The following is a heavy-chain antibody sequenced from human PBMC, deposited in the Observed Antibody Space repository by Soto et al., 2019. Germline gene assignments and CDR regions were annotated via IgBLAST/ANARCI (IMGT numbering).Heavy chain of an antibody. V-gene: IGHV3-23*01. CDR3: ARGAPYSSDTSGYYPTLPHFDY. Sequence: GGSLRLSCAASGFTFSNYAMSWVRQAPGKGLKWVSGVSVSGARTFYADSVKGRFTISRDNSKNTLFLQVNSLRDEDTALYFCARGAPYSSDTSGYYPTLPHFDYWGLGVLVTVSS. CDR1: GFTFSNYA. D-gene: IGHD3-22*01. CDR2: VSVSGART. J-gene: IGHJ4*02.